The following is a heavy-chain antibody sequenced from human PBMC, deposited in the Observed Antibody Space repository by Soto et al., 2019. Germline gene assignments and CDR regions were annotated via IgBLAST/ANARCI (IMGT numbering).Heavy chain of an antibody. CDR1: GYSFTSYW. Sequence: GESLKISCKGSGYSFTSYWIGWVRQMPGKGLEWMGIIYPGDSDTRYSPSFQGQVTISAVKSISTAYLQWSSLKASDPAMYYCARHGSHYDFWSGYPDDAFDIWGQGTMVTVSS. D-gene: IGHD3-3*01. CDR2: IYPGDSDT. V-gene: IGHV5-51*01. J-gene: IGHJ3*02. CDR3: ARHGSHYDFWSGYPDDAFDI.